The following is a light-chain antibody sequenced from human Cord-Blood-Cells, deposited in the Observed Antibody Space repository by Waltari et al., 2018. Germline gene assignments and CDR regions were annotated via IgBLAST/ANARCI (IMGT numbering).Light chain of an antibody. J-gene: IGLJ1*01. CDR2: DVS. V-gene: IGLV2-11*01. CDR3: CSYAGSYTYV. CDR1: SSDVGGSNY. Sequence: QSALTQPRSVSGSPGQSVTISCTGTSSDVGGSNYVSWYQQLPGKAPTLMIYDVSKRPSGVPDRCSGSKSGNTASLTISGLQAEDEADYYCCSYAGSYTYVFGTGTKVTVL.